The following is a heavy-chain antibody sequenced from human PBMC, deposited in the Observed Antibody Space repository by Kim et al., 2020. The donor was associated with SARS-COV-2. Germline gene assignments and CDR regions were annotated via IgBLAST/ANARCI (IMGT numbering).Heavy chain of an antibody. J-gene: IGHJ3*02. CDR2: IYYSGST. CDR3: ARGEMIFGVVTYAVDI. CDR1: GGSISSGGYY. Sequence: SETLSLTCTVSGGSISSGGYYWSWIRQHPGKGLEWIGYIYYSGSTYYNPSLKSRVTISVDTSKNQFSLKLSSVTAADTAVYYCARGEMIFGVVTYAVDIWGQGTMVTVSS. D-gene: IGHD3-3*01. V-gene: IGHV4-31*03.